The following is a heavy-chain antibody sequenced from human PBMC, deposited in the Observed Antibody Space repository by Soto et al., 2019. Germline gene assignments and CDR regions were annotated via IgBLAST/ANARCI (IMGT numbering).Heavy chain of an antibody. CDR2: ISSSGSTI. D-gene: IGHD3-3*01. CDR3: ASALNYDFWSGYYADY. J-gene: IGHJ4*02. V-gene: IGHV3-11*01. Sequence: PGGSLRLSCAASGFTFSDYYMSWIRQAPGKGLEWVSYISSSGSTIYYADSVKGRFTISRDNAKNSLYLQMNSLRAEDTAVYYCASALNYDFWSGYYADYWGQGTLVTVSS. CDR1: GFTFSDYY.